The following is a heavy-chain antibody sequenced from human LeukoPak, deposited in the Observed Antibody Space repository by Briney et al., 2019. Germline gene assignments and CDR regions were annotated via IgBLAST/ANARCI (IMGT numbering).Heavy chain of an antibody. D-gene: IGHD1-26*01. J-gene: IGHJ4*02. CDR2: ISYDGSNK. V-gene: IGHV3-30*18. CDR1: GFTFSSYG. CDR3: AKLALSGSSNYFDY. Sequence: PGGSLRLSCAASGFTFSSYGMHWVRQAPGKGLEWVAVISYDGSNKYYADSVKGRFTISRDNSKNTLYLQMNSLRAEDTAVYYCAKLALSGSSNYFDYWGQGTLVTVSS.